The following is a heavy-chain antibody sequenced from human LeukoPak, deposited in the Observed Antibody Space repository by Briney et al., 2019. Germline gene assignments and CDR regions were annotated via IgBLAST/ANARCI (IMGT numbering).Heavy chain of an antibody. CDR2: IYYSGST. J-gene: IGHJ4*02. CDR1: GVSISSYY. Sequence: SETLSLTCTVSGVSISSYYWSWIRQPPGKGLEWIGYIYYSGSTNYNPSLKSRVTISVDTSKNQFSLKLSSVTAADTAVYYCARDLYYYDSSGYYLFDYWGQGTLVTVSS. D-gene: IGHD3-22*01. V-gene: IGHV4-59*01. CDR3: ARDLYYYDSSGYYLFDY.